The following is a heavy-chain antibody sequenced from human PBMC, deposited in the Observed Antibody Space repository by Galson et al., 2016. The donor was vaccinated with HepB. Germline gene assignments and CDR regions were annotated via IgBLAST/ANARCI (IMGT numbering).Heavy chain of an antibody. CDR2: ISWNSGTI. J-gene: IGHJ6*02. V-gene: IGHV3-9*01. CDR1: GFTFDDYA. Sequence: SLRLSCAASGFTFDDYAMHRVRQAPGKGLEWISGISWNSGTIIYADSVKGRFTISRDNAKNSLYLQMNSLRAEDTALCYCAKDMSIFGVVITHSGGGLDVWGQGTTVTVSS. CDR3: AKDMSIFGVVITHSGGGLDV. D-gene: IGHD3-3*01.